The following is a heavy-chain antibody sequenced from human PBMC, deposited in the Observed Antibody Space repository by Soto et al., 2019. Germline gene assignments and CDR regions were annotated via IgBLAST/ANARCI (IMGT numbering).Heavy chain of an antibody. CDR2: ITWNSGRF. CDR3: LKDRGQSAVLRAYDF. CDR1: GFTFDDYA. J-gene: IGHJ4*02. Sequence: EVQLIESGGGRVQPGKSLRLSCSVAGFTFDDYAMPWVRQVPGMGLEWVSGITWNSGRFAYAHSVQGRFTISRDNAKNSLYLQMNNLRLEDTALYYCLKDRGQSAVLRAYDFWGPGTLVTVSS. D-gene: IGHD3-3*01. V-gene: IGHV3-9*01.